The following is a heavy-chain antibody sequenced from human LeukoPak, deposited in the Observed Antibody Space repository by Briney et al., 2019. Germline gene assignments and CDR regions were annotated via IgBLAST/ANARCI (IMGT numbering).Heavy chain of an antibody. V-gene: IGHV1-69*01. J-gene: IGHJ6*03. CDR3: ARLVNGVSRAYYYYYMDV. Sequence: SVKVSCKASGGTFSSYTISWVRQAPGQGLEWMGGIIPIFGTANYAQKFQGRVTITADESTSAAYMELSSLRSEDTAVYYCARLVNGVSRAYYYYYMDVWGKGTTVTVSS. CDR2: IIPIFGTA. D-gene: IGHD3-10*01. CDR1: GGTFSSYT.